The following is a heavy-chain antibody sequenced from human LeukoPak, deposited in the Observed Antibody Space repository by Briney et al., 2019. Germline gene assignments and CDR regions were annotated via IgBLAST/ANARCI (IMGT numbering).Heavy chain of an antibody. J-gene: IGHJ4*02. V-gene: IGHV1-69*13. CDR3: ARGLERRFDY. D-gene: IGHD1-1*01. CDR2: IIPIFGTA. CDR1: GGTFSSYA. Sequence: ASVKVSCKASGGTFSSYAISWVRQAPGQGLEWMGGIIPIFGTANYAQKFQGRVTITADESTGTAYMELSSLRSEDTAVYYCARGLERRFDYWGQGTLVTVSS.